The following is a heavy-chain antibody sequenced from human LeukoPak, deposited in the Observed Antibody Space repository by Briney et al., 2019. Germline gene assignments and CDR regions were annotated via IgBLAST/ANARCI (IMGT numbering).Heavy chain of an antibody. V-gene: IGHV3-30*04. CDR1: GFTFSSYA. CDR3: AKSSSYGDYNGLYYYGMDV. D-gene: IGHD4-17*01. Sequence: PGRPLRLSCAASGFTFSSYAMHWVRQAPGKGLEWVADISYDGSNKYYADSVKGRFTISRDNSKNTLYLQMNSLRAEDTAVYYCAKSSSYGDYNGLYYYGMDVWGQGTTVTVSS. CDR2: ISYDGSNK. J-gene: IGHJ6*02.